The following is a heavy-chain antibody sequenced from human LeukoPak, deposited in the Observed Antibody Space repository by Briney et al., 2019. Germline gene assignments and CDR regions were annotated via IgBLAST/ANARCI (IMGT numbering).Heavy chain of an antibody. V-gene: IGHV3-30*18. J-gene: IGHJ4*02. CDR2: ISYDGSNE. CDR1: GFTFSNYG. D-gene: IGHD4-17*01. CDR3: AKDTTEDPAYGAIDY. Sequence: PGRSLRLSCAATGFTFSNYGMHWVRQAPGKGLECVAVISYDGSNERYVDSVRGRFTISRDNSKNTLYLHMNGLKTADTSVYYCAKDTTEDPAYGAIDYWGQGTLVTVSS.